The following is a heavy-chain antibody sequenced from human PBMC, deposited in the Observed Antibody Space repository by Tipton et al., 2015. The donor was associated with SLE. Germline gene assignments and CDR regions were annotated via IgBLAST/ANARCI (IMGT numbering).Heavy chain of an antibody. CDR3: ARDRPTGDQGDWDAFDI. CDR2: VDAKGGET. CDR1: GYTFADYY. J-gene: IGHJ3*02. Sequence: QLVQSGPEVKKPGATLKISCKVSGYTFADYYMNWVRQAPGKGLEWMGLVDAKGGETIYAENFQGRVTITADTSTDTAYMELRGLRSEDTAVYYCARDRPTGDQGDWDAFDIWGQGTMVTVSS. V-gene: IGHV1-69-2*01. D-gene: IGHD7-27*01.